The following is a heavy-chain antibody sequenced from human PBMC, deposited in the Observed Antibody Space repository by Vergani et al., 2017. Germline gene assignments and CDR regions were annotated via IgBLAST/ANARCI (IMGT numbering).Heavy chain of an antibody. CDR2: TWYDGNNK. V-gene: IGHV3-33*01. CDR3: ARDVRLLYNRFDP. Sequence: QVQLVESGGGVVQPGRSLRLSCAASGFTFNQYGMHWVRQAPGTGLEWVAVTWYDGNNKQYADSVKGRFTISRDNSKSTMYLQMNSLRDEDTGVYYCARDVRLLYNRFDPWGQGTLVTVSS. J-gene: IGHJ5*02. CDR1: GFTFNQYG. D-gene: IGHD1-14*01.